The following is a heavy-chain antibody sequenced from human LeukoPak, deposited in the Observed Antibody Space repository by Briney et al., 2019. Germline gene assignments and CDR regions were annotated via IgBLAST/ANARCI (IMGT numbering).Heavy chain of an antibody. CDR3: ARAEEMATITDY. D-gene: IGHD5-24*01. J-gene: IGHJ4*02. Sequence: GAAVKVSCKASGYTFTSYYMHWVRQAPGQGLEWMGIINPSGGSTSYAQKFQGRVTMTRDTSTSTVYMELSSLRSEDTAVYYCARAEEMATITDYWGQGTLVTVSS. CDR1: GYTFTSYY. V-gene: IGHV1-46*01. CDR2: INPSGGST.